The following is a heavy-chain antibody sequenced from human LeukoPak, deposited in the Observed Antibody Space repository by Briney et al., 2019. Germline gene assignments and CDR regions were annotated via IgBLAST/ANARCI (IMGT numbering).Heavy chain of an antibody. Sequence: SETLSLTCTVSGGSISSYYWSWIRQPPGKGLEWIGYIYYSGSTSYNPSLKSRVTISVDTSKNQFSLKLSSVTAADTAVYYCAREWFDYDSSGYYLLNWFDPWGQGTLVTVSS. V-gene: IGHV4-59*01. CDR1: GGSISSYY. D-gene: IGHD3-22*01. CDR3: AREWFDYDSSGYYLLNWFDP. J-gene: IGHJ5*02. CDR2: IYYSGST.